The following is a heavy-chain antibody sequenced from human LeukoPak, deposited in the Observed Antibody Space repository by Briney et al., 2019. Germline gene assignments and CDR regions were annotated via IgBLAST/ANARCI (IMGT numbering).Heavy chain of an antibody. Sequence: ASVKVSCKVSGYTLTELSMHWVRQAPGKGLEWMGGFDPEDGETIYAQKFQGRVTMTEDTSTDTAYMELSSLRSEDTAVYYCARVDSSGWYGNYYFDYWGQGTLVTVSS. D-gene: IGHD6-19*01. CDR1: GYTLTELS. CDR2: FDPEDGET. CDR3: ARVDSSGWYGNYYFDY. V-gene: IGHV1-24*01. J-gene: IGHJ4*02.